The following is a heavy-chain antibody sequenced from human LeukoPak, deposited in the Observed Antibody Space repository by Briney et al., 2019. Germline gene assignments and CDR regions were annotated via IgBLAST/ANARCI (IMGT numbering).Heavy chain of an antibody. Sequence: GGSLRLSCAASGFTFNTYAMNWVRQAPGKGLEWVSAIGGSGDNTYYADSVKGRFTISRDNSKNTVYLQMNSLRAEDTAVYCCAKDQSDKGSYAAFDYWGQGTLVTVSS. CDR2: IGGSGDNT. CDR3: AKDQSDKGSYAAFDY. D-gene: IGHD3-10*01. V-gene: IGHV3-23*01. J-gene: IGHJ4*02. CDR1: GFTFNTYA.